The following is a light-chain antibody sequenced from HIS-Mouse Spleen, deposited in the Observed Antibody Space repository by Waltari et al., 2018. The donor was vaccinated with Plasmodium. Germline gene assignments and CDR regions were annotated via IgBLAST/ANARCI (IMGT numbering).Light chain of an antibody. CDR2: EDS. V-gene: IGLV3-10*01. CDR1: ALPKKY. CDR3: YSTDSSGNHRV. J-gene: IGLJ3*02. Sequence: SYELTQPPSVSVSPGQTARITCSGVALPKKYAYRYQQKSGQAPVLVIHEDSKRPSGIPERFSGSSSGTMATLTISGAQVEDEADYYCYSTDSSGNHRVFGGGTKLTVL.